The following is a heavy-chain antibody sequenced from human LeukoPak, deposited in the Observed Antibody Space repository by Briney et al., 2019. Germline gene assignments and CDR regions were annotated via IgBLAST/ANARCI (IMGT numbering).Heavy chain of an antibody. CDR1: GGSISSYY. J-gene: IGHJ4*02. CDR3: ARAGYYGSGSYYKNGYYFDY. Sequence: SETLSLTYTVSGGSISSYYWSWIRQPPGKGLEWIGYIYYSGSTNYNPSLKSRVTISVDTSKNQFSLKLSSVTAADTAVYYCARAGYYGSGSYYKNGYYFDYWGQGTLVTVSS. D-gene: IGHD3-10*01. CDR2: IYYSGST. V-gene: IGHV4-59*01.